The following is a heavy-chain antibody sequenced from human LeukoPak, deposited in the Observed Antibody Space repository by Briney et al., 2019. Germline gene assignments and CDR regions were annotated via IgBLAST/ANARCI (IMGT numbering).Heavy chain of an antibody. CDR2: IYSGGST. CDR3: ATSAGEDFDH. D-gene: IGHD3-10*01. CDR1: EFTVSSNY. V-gene: IGHV3-53*04. Sequence: PGGSLRLSCAASEFTVSSNYMSWVRQAPGKGLEWVSVIYSGGSTFYADSVKGRFTISRHSSKNTMYLQMSSLRAEDTAMYYCATSAGEDFDHWGQGTLVTVSS. J-gene: IGHJ4*02.